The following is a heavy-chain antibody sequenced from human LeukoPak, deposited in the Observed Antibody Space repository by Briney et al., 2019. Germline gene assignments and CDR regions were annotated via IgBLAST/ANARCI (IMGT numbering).Heavy chain of an antibody. CDR3: ARAAGYSSSWYYFQH. D-gene: IGHD6-13*01. CDR1: GFTFSSYG. V-gene: IGHV3-23*01. Sequence: PGGSLRLSCAASGFTFSSYGMSWVRQAPGKGLEWVSAISGSGGSTYYADSLKGRFTISRDSSNNRLYVQMNSLRSEDTAVYYCARAAGYSSSWYYFQHWGQGTLVTVSS. J-gene: IGHJ1*01. CDR2: ISGSGGST.